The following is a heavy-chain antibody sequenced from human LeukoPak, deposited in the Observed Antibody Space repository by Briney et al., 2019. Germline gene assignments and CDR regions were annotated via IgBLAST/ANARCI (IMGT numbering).Heavy chain of an antibody. Sequence: ASVKVSCKASGYTFTGYYMHWVRQAPGQGLEWMGWINPNSGGTNYAQKFQGRVTMTRDTSISTAYMELSRLRSDDTAVYYCARVNGVVSDAFDIWGQGTIVTVSS. V-gene: IGHV1-2*02. CDR1: GYTFTGYY. J-gene: IGHJ3*02. D-gene: IGHD3-3*01. CDR3: ARVNGVVSDAFDI. CDR2: INPNSGGT.